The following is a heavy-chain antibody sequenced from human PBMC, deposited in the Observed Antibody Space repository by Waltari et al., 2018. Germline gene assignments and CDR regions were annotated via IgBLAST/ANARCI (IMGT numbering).Heavy chain of an antibody. CDR2: LSAYNGNT. D-gene: IGHD3-22*01. V-gene: IGHV1-18*01. Sequence: QVQLVQSGAEVKKPGASVKVSCKASGYTFTSYGISWVRQAPGQGLEWMGWLSAYNGNTNYAPKLQGRVTMTTDTSTSTAYMELRSLRSDDTAVYYCARYRGGPYYYDSSGLGAFDIWGQGTMVTVSS. J-gene: IGHJ3*02. CDR1: GYTFTSYG. CDR3: ARYRGGPYYYDSSGLGAFDI.